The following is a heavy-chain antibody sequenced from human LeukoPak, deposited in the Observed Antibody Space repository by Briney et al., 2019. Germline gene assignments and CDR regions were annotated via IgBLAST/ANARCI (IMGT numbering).Heavy chain of an antibody. D-gene: IGHD1/OR15-1a*01. CDR3: ARSNNAFDY. CDR1: GFTFSTYG. Sequence: GGPLRLSCAASGFTFSTYGMNWVRQAPGKGLEWVAVIWHDGSEKYYADSVKDRFTISRDNSKNTLYLQMNSLRAEDTAVYFCARSNNAFDYWGQGSLVTVSS. CDR2: IWHDGSEK. V-gene: IGHV3-33*01. J-gene: IGHJ4*02.